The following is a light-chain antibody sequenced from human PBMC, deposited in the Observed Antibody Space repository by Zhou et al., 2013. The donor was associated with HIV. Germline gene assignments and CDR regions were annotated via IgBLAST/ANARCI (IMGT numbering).Light chain of an antibody. V-gene: IGKV3-15*01. CDR2: AAS. Sequence: EIVLTQSPATLSLSPGERATLSCRASQSVSSYLAWYQQKPGQGPRLLIYAASTRATGIPARFSGSASGTEFTLTISSLQSEDFALYFCQEYNDWPPAFGQGTQVAIK. J-gene: IGKJ1*01. CDR1: QSVSSY. CDR3: QEYNDWPPA.